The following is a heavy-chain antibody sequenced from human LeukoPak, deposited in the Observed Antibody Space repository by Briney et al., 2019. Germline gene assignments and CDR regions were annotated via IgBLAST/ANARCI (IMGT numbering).Heavy chain of an antibody. CDR1: GFTFSNYN. CDR3: ARPYCSSTSCPTFDD. D-gene: IGHD2-2*01. J-gene: IGHJ4*02. Sequence: GGSLRLSCAASGFTFSNYNMNWVRQAPGKGLELDSYISSDGYTIFYADSVQGRFTISRDNAKNSLFLQMNSLRAEDTAMHYCARPYCSSTSCPTFDDWGQGTLVTVSS. V-gene: IGHV3-48*01. CDR2: ISSDGYTI.